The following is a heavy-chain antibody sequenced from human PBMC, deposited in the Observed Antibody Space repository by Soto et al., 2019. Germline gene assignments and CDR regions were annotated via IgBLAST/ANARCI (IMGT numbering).Heavy chain of an antibody. CDR3: AKCDVLMTTSGGWCNWFDP. Sequence: QVHLQESGPGLVKPSETLSLTCAVSGASIGSGGWWSWVRQPPGKGLEWIAEIFHDGNTNYSPSLKSRVTISVDKSQNQFSLNVYSVTAADTAVYYCAKCDVLMTTSGGWCNWFDPWGQGTLVIVSS. CDR1: GASIGSGGW. D-gene: IGHD2-21*01. V-gene: IGHV4-4*02. CDR2: IFHDGNT. J-gene: IGHJ5*02.